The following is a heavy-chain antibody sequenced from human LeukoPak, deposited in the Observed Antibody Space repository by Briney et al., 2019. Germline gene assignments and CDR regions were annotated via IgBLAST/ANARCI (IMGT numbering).Heavy chain of an antibody. Sequence: SETLSLTCTVSGGSISSSSHHWGWIRQSPGKGLEWIASIYHSGSTYYNPSLKSRVTISVDTSKNQFSLKLSSLTAADTAVYYCARDRKYYYHMDVWGKGTTVTVSS. CDR1: GGSISSSSHH. J-gene: IGHJ6*03. D-gene: IGHD1-14*01. CDR2: IYHSGST. V-gene: IGHV4-39*07. CDR3: ARDRKYYYHMDV.